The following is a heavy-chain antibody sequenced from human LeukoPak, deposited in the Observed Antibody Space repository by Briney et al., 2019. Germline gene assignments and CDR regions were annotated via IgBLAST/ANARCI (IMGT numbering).Heavy chain of an antibody. J-gene: IGHJ4*02. CDR3: ASPRCYYDSSGYSLDY. D-gene: IGHD3-22*01. V-gene: IGHV1-2*02. Sequence: ASVKVSCEASGYTFTGYYMHWVRQAPGQGLEWMGWINPNSGGTNYAQKFQGRVTMTRDTSISTAYMELSRLRSDDTAVYYCASPRCYYDSSGYSLDYWGQGTLVTVSS. CDR1: GYTFTGYY. CDR2: INPNSGGT.